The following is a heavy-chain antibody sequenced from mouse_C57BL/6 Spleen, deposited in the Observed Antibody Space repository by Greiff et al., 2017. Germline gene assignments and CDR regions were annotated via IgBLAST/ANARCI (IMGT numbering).Heavy chain of an antibody. Sequence: VQLQQSGPELVKPGASVKIPCKASGYTFTDYNMDWVKQSHGKSLEWIGDINPNNGGTIYNQKFKGKATLTVDKSSSTAYMELRSLTSEDTAVYYCAMRGDLRPWFAYWGQGTLVTVSA. D-gene: IGHD1-2*01. J-gene: IGHJ3*01. CDR3: AMRGDLRPWFAY. V-gene: IGHV1-18*01. CDR2: INPNNGGT. CDR1: GYTFTDYN.